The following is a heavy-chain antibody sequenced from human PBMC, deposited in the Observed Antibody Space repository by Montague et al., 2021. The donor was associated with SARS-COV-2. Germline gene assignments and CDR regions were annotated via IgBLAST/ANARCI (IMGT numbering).Heavy chain of an antibody. V-gene: IGHV4-39*02. CDR2: IYYSGNT. J-gene: IGHJ3*01. CDR1: GGSISSSTYY. D-gene: IGHD5-24*01. CDR3: ARLGGVCEFGGHNWCTDAFDV. Sequence: SETLSLTCNVSGGSISSSTYYWGWIRQSPGKGLEWIGSIYYSGNTNYNPSLQSRVTISVDSSKTHFSLRLTSVTAADTAVYYCARLGGVCEFGGHNWCTDAFDVWGQGTVVTVSS.